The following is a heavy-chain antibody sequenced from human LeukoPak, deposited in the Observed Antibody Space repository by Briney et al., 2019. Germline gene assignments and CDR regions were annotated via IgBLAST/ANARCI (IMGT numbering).Heavy chain of an antibody. V-gene: IGHV3-30*02. Sequence: GGSLRLSCVASGFSFSNYGTHWVRQAPGKGLEWVTFMQFDGRDIFYADSVKGRLTISRDNSKNTVYLQMNSLRSEDTAVYYCATRYCTISACRASSYKSFDVWGKGTTVTVSS. CDR1: GFSFSNYG. D-gene: IGHD2-8*01. J-gene: IGHJ6*04. CDR3: ATRYCTISACRASSYKSFDV. CDR2: MQFDGRDI.